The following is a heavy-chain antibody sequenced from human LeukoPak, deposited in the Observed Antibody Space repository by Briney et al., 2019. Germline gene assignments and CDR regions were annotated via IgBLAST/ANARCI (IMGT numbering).Heavy chain of an antibody. CDR1: GFTFSDYY. Sequence: GGSLRLSWVASGFTFSDYYMDWARQAPGKGLEWVGRARNKANSHTTEYAASVKGRFITSRDDSKSSLYLQMNSLKTEDTAVYFCARRGFSDSRGYYPDFDYWGRGTLVTVSS. V-gene: IGHV3-72*01. CDR3: ARRGFSDSRGYYPDFDY. CDR2: ARNKANSHTT. J-gene: IGHJ4*02. D-gene: IGHD3-22*01.